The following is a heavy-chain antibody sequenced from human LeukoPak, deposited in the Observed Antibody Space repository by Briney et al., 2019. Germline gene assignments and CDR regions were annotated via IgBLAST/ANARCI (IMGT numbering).Heavy chain of an antibody. CDR1: GVTFSSYE. V-gene: IGHV3-48*03. D-gene: IGHD3-10*02. Sequence: GGSLRLSCAPSGVTFSSYEMNWVREAPGKGLEWVSYISSSGSTIYYADSVKGRFTISRDNAKNSLYLQMNSLRAEDTAVYYCAELGITMIGGVWGKGTTVTISS. CDR2: ISSSGSTI. CDR3: AELGITMIGGV. J-gene: IGHJ6*04.